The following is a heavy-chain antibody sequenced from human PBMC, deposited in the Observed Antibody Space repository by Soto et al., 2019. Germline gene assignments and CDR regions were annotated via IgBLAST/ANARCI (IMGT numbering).Heavy chain of an antibody. Sequence: GGSLRLSCAASGFTFSSYTMNWVRQAPGKGLEWLSYIRLSGSAAYNTGSVKGRFTISRDNAKNSLYLQMNSLTDEDTAVYYCVRDRRYAFDIWGQGAMVTVSS. V-gene: IGHV3-48*02. J-gene: IGHJ3*02. D-gene: IGHD3-3*01. CDR3: VRDRRYAFDI. CDR1: GFTFSSYT. CDR2: IRLSGSAA.